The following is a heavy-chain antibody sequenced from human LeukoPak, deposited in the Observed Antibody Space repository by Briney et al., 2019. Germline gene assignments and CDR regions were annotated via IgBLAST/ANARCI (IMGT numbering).Heavy chain of an antibody. CDR3: ARLTGYRIESAFDI. CDR1: GGSISSYY. V-gene: IGHV4-59*01. CDR2: IYYSGST. D-gene: IGHD3-9*01. Sequence: SETLSLTCTVSGGSISSYYWSWIRQPPGKGLEWIGYIYYSGSTNYNPSLKSRVTISVDTSKNQFSLKLSSVTAADTAVYYCARLTGYRIESAFDIWGQGTMVTVSS. J-gene: IGHJ3*02.